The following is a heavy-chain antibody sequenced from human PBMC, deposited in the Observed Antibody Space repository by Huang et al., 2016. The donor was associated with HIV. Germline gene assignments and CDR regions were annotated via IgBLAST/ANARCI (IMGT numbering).Heavy chain of an antibody. J-gene: IGHJ6*03. CDR1: GGSFSGYY. CDR3: ARGQGGYYYYYMDV. V-gene: IGHV4-34*01. Sequence: QVQLQQWGAGLLRPSETLSLTCAVYGGSFSGYYGTWIRQPPGKGLEWIGEINHSESTNYNPSLKSRVTISGDTSRNQCSLTLTSVTAADTAVYYCARGQGGYYYYYMDVWGKGTTVTVSS. CDR2: INHSEST.